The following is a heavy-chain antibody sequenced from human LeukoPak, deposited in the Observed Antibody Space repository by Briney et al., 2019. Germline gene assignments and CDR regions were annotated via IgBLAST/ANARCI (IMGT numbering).Heavy chain of an antibody. CDR2: INPSGGST. V-gene: IGHV1-46*01. CDR3: ARDLHPIGYCTNGVCPWYFDY. Sequence: ASVKVSCKASGYTFTSYYMHWVRQAPGQGLEWMGIINPSGGSTSYAQKFQGRVTMTRDTSTSTVYMELSSLRSEDTAVYYCARDLHPIGYCTNGVCPWYFDYWGQGTLVTVSS. J-gene: IGHJ4*02. CDR1: GYTFTSYY. D-gene: IGHD2-8*01.